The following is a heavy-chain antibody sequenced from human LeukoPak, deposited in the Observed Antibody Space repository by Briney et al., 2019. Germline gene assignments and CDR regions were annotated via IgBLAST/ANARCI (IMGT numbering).Heavy chain of an antibody. D-gene: IGHD3-3*01. CDR2: IYYSGNT. J-gene: IGHJ4*02. Sequence: SETLSLTCTVSGGSISSYYWSWIRQPPGKGLEWIGYIYYSGNTNYNPSLKSRLTMSADRSRNQFSLNLNSVTAADTAVYYCARINWNYFDYWGQGILVTVAS. V-gene: IGHV4-59*08. CDR3: ARINWNYFDY. CDR1: GGSISSYY.